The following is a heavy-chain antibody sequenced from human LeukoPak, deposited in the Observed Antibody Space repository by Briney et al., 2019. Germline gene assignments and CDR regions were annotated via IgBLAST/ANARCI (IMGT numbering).Heavy chain of an antibody. CDR1: GFTFSSYA. D-gene: IGHD1-7*01. CDR2: ISASGYST. Sequence: GGSLRLSCAASGFTFSSYAMSWVRQAPGKGLEWVSAISASGYSTYYADSVKGRFTISRDNSKKTLYLQMNSLRAEDTAIFYCAKDVYNWNFYFDYWGQGTLVTVSS. J-gene: IGHJ4*02. V-gene: IGHV3-23*01. CDR3: AKDVYNWNFYFDY.